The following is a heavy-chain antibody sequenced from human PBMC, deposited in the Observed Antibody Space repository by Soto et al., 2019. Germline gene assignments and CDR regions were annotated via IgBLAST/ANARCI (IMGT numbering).Heavy chain of an antibody. D-gene: IGHD3-22*01. CDR1: GFTFINSA. CDR2: IVVGSGHI. Sequence: SVKVSCKASGFTFINSAIQWVRQARGQRLEWMGWIVVGSGHINYAQKFQERLSITRDMSTSTAYMELSSLRLEDTAVYYCARGSGYYYWDDYWGQGTLVTVSS. J-gene: IGHJ4*02. V-gene: IGHV1-58*02. CDR3: ARGSGYYYWDDY.